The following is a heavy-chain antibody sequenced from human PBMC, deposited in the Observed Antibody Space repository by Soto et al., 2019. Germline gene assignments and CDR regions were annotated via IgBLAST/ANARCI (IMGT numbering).Heavy chain of an antibody. CDR2: IYRTGST. CDR1: GGSFTSNNW. J-gene: IGHJ4*02. V-gene: IGHV4-4*02. CDR3: ASRDPGTSVDY. Sequence: SETLSLTCAVSGGSFTSNNWWTWVRQPPGQGLEWIGEIYRTGSTNYNPSLKSRVTISLDKSENQFSLKVTSLTAADTAVYYCASRDPGTSVDYWGQGTLGTSPQ. D-gene: IGHD1-7*01.